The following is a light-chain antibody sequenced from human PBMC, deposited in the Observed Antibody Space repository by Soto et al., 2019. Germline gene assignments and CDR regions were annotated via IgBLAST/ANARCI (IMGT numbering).Light chain of an antibody. CDR2: KAS. CDR1: QTISSW. V-gene: IGKV1-5*03. CDR3: PHYTSPSEP. J-gene: IGKJ1*01. Sequence: EIQVTQSPATVSGSVGDRVTITCRASQTISSWLAWYQQKPGKAPKLLIYKASTVKSGVPSRFRGSGSGTEFNLTISSLQPDDFVPYYSPHYTSPSEPSGQRTK.